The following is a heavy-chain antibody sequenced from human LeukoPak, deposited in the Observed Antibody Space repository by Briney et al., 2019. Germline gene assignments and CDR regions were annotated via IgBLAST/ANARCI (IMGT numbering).Heavy chain of an antibody. Sequence: GGSLRLSCAASGFTFSDYYMSWIRQAPGKGLEWVSYISSSSSYTNYADSVKGRFTISRDNAKNSLYLQMNSLRVEETAVYYCARVLPAVAGRGAFDIWGQGTMVTVSS. J-gene: IGHJ3*02. D-gene: IGHD6-19*01. CDR1: GFTFSDYY. CDR3: ARVLPAVAGRGAFDI. V-gene: IGHV3-11*06. CDR2: ISSSSSYT.